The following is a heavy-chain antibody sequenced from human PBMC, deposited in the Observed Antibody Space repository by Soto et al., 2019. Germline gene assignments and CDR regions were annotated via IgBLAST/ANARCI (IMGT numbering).Heavy chain of an antibody. CDR2: IGTAGDT. CDR3: ARYPAVAVYDY. J-gene: IGHJ4*02. CDR1: GFTFSSYD. D-gene: IGHD6-19*01. Sequence: GGSLRLSCAASGFTFSSYDMHWVRQATGRGLEWVSAIGTAGDTYYPGSVKGRFTISRENAKNSLYLQMNSLRAGDTAVYYCARYPAVAVYDYWGQGTLVTVSS. V-gene: IGHV3-13*01.